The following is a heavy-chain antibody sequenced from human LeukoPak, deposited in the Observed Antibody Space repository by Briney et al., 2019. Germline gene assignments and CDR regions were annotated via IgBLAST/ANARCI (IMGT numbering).Heavy chain of an antibody. CDR2: IYHSGYT. CDR1: GGSISSGDYY. D-gene: IGHD3-22*01. J-gene: IGHJ2*01. Sequence: SETLSLTCTVSGGSISSGDYYWTWIRQHPGKGLEWIGYIYHSGYTYYNPSIKSRVTMSLDTSKNKFSLKLSSVTAADTAVYYCVRGRYDSSGYNYWYFDLWGRGTLVTVSS. V-gene: IGHV4-31*03. CDR3: VRGRYDSSGYNYWYFDL.